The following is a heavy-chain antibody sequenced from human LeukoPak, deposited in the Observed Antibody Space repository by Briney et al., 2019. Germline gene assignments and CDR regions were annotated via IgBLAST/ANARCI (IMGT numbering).Heavy chain of an antibody. V-gene: IGHV3-48*01. CDR3: ARGAYYYED. J-gene: IGHJ4*02. Sequence: GSLRLSCAASGFTFSTYNMNWVRQAPGKGLEWVSYISSSSSTIYYADSVKGRFTISRDNAKNSLYLQMNSLRAEDTAVYYCARGAYYYEDWGQGTLVTVSS. D-gene: IGHD3-22*01. CDR2: ISSSSSTI. CDR1: GFTFSTYN.